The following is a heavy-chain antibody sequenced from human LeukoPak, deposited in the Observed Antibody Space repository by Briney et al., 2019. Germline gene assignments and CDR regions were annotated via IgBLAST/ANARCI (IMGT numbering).Heavy chain of an antibody. Sequence: KPSETLSLTCTVSGGSISSYYWSWIRQPPGKGLEWIGYIYYSGSTNYSPSLKNRVTISVETSKNEFSLQLRSVTAAETAVYYCARVTGYRIEDYFDYWGQGTLVPVSS. D-gene: IGHD6-13*01. CDR3: ARVTGYRIEDYFDY. V-gene: IGHV4-59*01. CDR1: GGSISSYY. CDR2: IYYSGST. J-gene: IGHJ4*02.